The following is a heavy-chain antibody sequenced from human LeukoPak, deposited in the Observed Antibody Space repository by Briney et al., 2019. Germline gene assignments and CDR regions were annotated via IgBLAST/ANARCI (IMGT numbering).Heavy chain of an antibody. CDR1: GFTFTSSA. D-gene: IGHD7-27*01. CDR2: IVVGSGNT. V-gene: IGHV1-58*01. Sequence: VASVKVSCKASGFTFTSSAVQWVRQARGQRREWIGWIVVGSGNTNYAQKFQERVTITRDMSTSTAYMELSSLRSEDTAVYYCAADSVGWGFDYWGQGTLVTVSS. J-gene: IGHJ4*02. CDR3: AADSVGWGFDY.